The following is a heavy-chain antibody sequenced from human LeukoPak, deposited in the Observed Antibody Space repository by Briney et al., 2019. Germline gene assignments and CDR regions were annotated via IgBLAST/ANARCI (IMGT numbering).Heavy chain of an antibody. V-gene: IGHV3-23*01. CDR3: AKMQGYFDY. CDR1: GLTFSSYV. J-gene: IGHJ4*02. CDR2: ITGDGTTP. Sequence: PGGSLRLSCEASGLTFSSYVMSWVRQAPGKGLQWVSAITGDGTTPYYAASVKGRFTISRDNSKNMLYLQMSSLRAEDTAVYYCAKMQGYFDYWGQGTLVPVSS.